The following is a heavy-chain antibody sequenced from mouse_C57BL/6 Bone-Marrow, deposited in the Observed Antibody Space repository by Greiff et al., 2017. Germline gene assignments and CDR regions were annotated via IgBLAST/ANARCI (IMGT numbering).Heavy chain of an antibody. D-gene: IGHD1-1*01. V-gene: IGHV1-81*01. J-gene: IGHJ1*03. CDR3: ARLRVYYYGSSYLLTRYFDV. CDR1: GYTFTSYG. CDR2: IYPRSGNT. Sequence: VMLVESGAELARPGASVKLSCKASGYTFTSYGISWVKQRTGQGLEWIGEIYPRSGNTYYNEKFKGKATLTADKSSSTAYMELRSLTSEDSAVYFCARLRVYYYGSSYLLTRYFDVWGTGTTVTVSS.